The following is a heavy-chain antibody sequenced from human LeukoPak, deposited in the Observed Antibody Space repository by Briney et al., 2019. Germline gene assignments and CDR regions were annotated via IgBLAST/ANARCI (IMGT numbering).Heavy chain of an antibody. V-gene: IGHV4-39*01. J-gene: IGHJ4*02. CDR3: ARHSRGPAAGPAFDY. Sequence: SETLSLTCTVSGGSISSSSYYWGWIRQPPGKGLEWIGSIYYSGSTYYNPSLKSRVTISVDTSKNQFSLSSVTAADTAVYYCARHSRGPAAGPAFDYWGQGTLVTVSS. D-gene: IGHD6-13*01. CDR1: GGSISSSSYY. CDR2: IYYSGST.